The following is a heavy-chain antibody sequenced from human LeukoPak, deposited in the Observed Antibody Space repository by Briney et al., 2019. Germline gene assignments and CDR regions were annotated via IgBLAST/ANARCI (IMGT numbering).Heavy chain of an antibody. V-gene: IGHV3-9*01. CDR2: ISWNSGSI. Sequence: GESLRLSCAASGFTFSDYYMSWIRQAPGKGLEWVSGISWNSGSIGYADSVKGRFTISRDNAKNSLYLQMNSLRAEDTALYYCAKEIGTMVRGVIYYWGQGTLVTVSS. D-gene: IGHD3-10*01. CDR3: AKEIGTMVRGVIYY. J-gene: IGHJ4*02. CDR1: GFTFSDYY.